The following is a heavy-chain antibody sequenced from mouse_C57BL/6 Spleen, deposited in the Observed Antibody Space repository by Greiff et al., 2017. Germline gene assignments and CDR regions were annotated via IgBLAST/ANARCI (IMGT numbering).Heavy chain of an antibody. J-gene: IGHJ1*03. V-gene: IGHV5-17*01. CDR2: ISSGSSTI. CDR1: GFTFSDYG. Sequence: EVQGVESGGGLVKPGGSLKLSCAASGFTFSDYGMHWVRQAPEKGLEWVAYISSGSSTIYYADTVKGRFTISRDNAKNTLFLQMTRLRAEDTAMYYCARMGHWYFDVWGTGTTVTVSS. CDR3: ARMGHWYFDV.